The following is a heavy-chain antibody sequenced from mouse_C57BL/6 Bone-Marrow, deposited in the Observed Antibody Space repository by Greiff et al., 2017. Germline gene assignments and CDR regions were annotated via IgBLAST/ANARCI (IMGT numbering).Heavy chain of an antibody. J-gene: IGHJ3*01. V-gene: IGHV8-12*01. Sequence: QVTLKECGPGILQSSQTLSLTCSFSGFSLSTSGMGVSWIRQPSGKGLEWLAHIYWDDDKRYNPSLKSRLTISKDTSRNQVFLKITSVDTADTATYYCARSRDGTPWFAYWGQGTLVTVSA. CDR1: GFSLSTSGMG. CDR2: IYWDDDK. D-gene: IGHD2-1*01. CDR3: ARSRDGTPWFAY.